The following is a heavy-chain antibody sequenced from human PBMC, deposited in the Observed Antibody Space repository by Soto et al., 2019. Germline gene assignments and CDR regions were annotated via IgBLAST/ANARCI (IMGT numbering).Heavy chain of an antibody. CDR2: IYYSGST. Sequence: SETLSLTCTVSGGSISSSSYYWGWIRQPPGKGLEWIGSIYYSGSTYYNPSLKSRVTISVDTSKNQFSLKLSSVTAADTAVYYCASKAAVAFDIWGQGTMVTV. V-gene: IGHV4-39*01. J-gene: IGHJ3*02. CDR3: ASKAAVAFDI. CDR1: GGSISSSSYY. D-gene: IGHD6-13*01.